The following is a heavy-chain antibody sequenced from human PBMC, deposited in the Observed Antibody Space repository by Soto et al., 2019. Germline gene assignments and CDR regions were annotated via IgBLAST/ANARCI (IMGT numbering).Heavy chain of an antibody. V-gene: IGHV4-59*12. CDR3: ARSMFYSDGSNYSPFDY. J-gene: IGHJ4*02. Sequence: SENLSLTCTVSGGSISGYYWSWLRQPPGKGLEWIGYIYNIGSTNYNPSLKSRVTLSIDASKNQFSLRLSSVTAADTAVYYCARSMFYSDGSNYSPFDYWGQGTLVTVSS. D-gene: IGHD3-22*01. CDR2: IYNIGST. CDR1: GGSISGYY.